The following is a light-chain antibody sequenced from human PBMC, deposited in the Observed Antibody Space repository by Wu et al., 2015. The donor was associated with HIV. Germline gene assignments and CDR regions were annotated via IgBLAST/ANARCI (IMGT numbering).Light chain of an antibody. CDR1: QSVSSSY. CDR3: QQYGSSPYT. V-gene: IGKV3-20*01. CDR2: GAS. J-gene: IGKJ2*01. Sequence: EIVLTQSPGTLSLSPGERATLSCRASQSVSSSYVAWYQQKSGQAPRLFKYGASSRAAGIPDRFRGSGSGTDFTLTISRPEPEDSAVYYCQQYGSSPYTFGQGTKLEIK.